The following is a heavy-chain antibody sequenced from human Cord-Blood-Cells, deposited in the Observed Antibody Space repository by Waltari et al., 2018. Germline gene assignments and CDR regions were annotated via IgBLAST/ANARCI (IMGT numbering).Heavy chain of an antibody. V-gene: IGHV3-53*01. Sequence: EVQLVESGGGLIQPGGSLRLSCAASGFTVSSNYMSWVRQAPGKGLEWVSVIYGGGSTYYADSVKGRFTIARDNSKNTLYLQMNSLRAEDTAVYYCARGEGYDFWSGYYIDYWGQGTLVTVSS. CDR3: ARGEGYDFWSGYYIDY. CDR2: IYGGGST. D-gene: IGHD3-3*01. J-gene: IGHJ4*02. CDR1: GFTVSSNY.